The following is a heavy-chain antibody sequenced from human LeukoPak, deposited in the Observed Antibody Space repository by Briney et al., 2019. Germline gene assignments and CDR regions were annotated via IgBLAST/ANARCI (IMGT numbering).Heavy chain of an antibody. D-gene: IGHD3-10*01. V-gene: IGHV3-7*03. CDR2: IKQDGREK. CDR3: ARGAGAIDD. Sequence: HPGGSLRLSCAVSGFTFSSFWMTWVRQAPGKGLEWVANIKQDGREKYYVDSVKGRFTISRGNAKNSLYLEMNSLRVEDTAVYHCARGAGAIDDWGQGILVIVSS. CDR1: GFTFSSFW. J-gene: IGHJ4*02.